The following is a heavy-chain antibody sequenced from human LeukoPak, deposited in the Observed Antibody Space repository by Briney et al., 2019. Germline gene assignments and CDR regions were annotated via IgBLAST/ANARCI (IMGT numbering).Heavy chain of an antibody. D-gene: IGHD5-24*01. CDR2: ISGGGDTT. J-gene: IGHJ4*02. V-gene: IGHV3-23*01. CDR3: TRRCEDAYGLHCFDY. CDR1: GFTFSSYA. Sequence: GGSLRLSCAASGFTFSSYAMSWVRQAPGKGLEWVSAISGGGDTTYYADSVGGRFTISRDNSKNTMYLQMNSLRAEDTAVYYCTRRCEDAYGLHCFDYWGQGTLVTVSS.